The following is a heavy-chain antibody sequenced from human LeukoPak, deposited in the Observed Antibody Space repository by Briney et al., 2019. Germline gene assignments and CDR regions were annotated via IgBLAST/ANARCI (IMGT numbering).Heavy chain of an antibody. CDR2: INSDGSST. J-gene: IGHJ5*02. V-gene: IGHV3-74*01. CDR1: GFTFGDYA. Sequence: HPGGSLRLSCTASGFTFGDYAMSWIRQAPGKGLVWVSRINSDGSSTSYADSVKGRFTISRDNAKNTLYLQMNSLRAEDTAVYYCARDQLTAMAPWGQGTLVTVSS. CDR3: ARDQLTAMAP. D-gene: IGHD5-18*01.